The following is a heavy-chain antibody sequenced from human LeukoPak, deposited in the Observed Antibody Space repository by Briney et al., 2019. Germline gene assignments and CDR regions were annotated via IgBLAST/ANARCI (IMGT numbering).Heavy chain of an antibody. V-gene: IGHV4-30-4*08. J-gene: IGHJ4*02. D-gene: IGHD5-18*01. CDR3: AKYTMSSAYFDN. CDR1: GGSISSGDYY. Sequence: SQTLSLTCTVSGGSISSGDYYWSWIRQPPGRGLEWIGYIYYSGSTYYNPSLKSRVTISVDTSKNQFSLRLNSVTAADTAVYYCAKYTMSSAYFDNWGQGTLVTVSS. CDR2: IYYSGST.